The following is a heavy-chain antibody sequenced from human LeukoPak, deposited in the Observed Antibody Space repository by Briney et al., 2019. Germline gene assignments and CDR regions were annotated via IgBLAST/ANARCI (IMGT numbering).Heavy chain of an antibody. V-gene: IGHV3-30*18. Sequence: GGSLRLSCAASGFTFSSYGMHRVRRAPGKGLEWVAVISYDGSNKYYADSVKGRFTISRDNSKNTLYLQMNSLRAEDTAVYYCAKPGSASTVTLDYWGQGTLVTVSS. CDR3: AKPGSASTVTLDY. CDR1: GFTFSSYG. CDR2: ISYDGSNK. D-gene: IGHD4-17*01. J-gene: IGHJ4*02.